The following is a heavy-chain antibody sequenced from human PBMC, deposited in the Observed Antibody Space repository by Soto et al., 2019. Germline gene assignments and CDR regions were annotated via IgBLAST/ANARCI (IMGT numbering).Heavy chain of an antibody. V-gene: IGHV3-30-3*01. CDR1: GLTFSSYA. D-gene: IGHD5-12*01. Sequence: QTGGSLRLSCAASGLTFSSYAMHWVRQAPGKGLEWVAVISYDGSNKYYADSVKGRFTISRDNSKNTLYLQMNSLRAEDTAVYYCARVGLGYEPFDIWGQGTMVTVSS. CDR3: ARVGLGYEPFDI. J-gene: IGHJ3*02. CDR2: ISYDGSNK.